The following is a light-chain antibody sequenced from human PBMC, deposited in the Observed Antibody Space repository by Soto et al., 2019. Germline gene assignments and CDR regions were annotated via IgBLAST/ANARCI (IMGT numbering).Light chain of an antibody. Sequence: EIVLTQSPGTLSLSPGDRATLSCRASQTVSFSYLAWYQQKPGQAPRLLIYGASSRATGIPDRFSGSESGTDFTLTFSRLEPEDFAVYYWQQYGSSPLTFGGGTKVAIK. CDR2: GAS. J-gene: IGKJ4*01. V-gene: IGKV3-20*01. CDR1: QTVSFSY. CDR3: QQYGSSPLT.